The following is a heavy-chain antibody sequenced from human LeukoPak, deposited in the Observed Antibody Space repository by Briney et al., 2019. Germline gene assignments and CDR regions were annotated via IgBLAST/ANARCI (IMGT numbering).Heavy chain of an antibody. CDR2: VSYDGSKT. Sequence: GGSLRLSCAASGFTFSSYGMHWVRQAPGKGLEWVAVVSYDGSKTNHVDSVKGRFTISRDNSKNTLYLQMYTLRAEDTAVYYCARNNGDWGSFDFWGQGTLVTVSS. CDR3: ARNNGDWGSFDF. CDR1: GFTFSSYG. V-gene: IGHV3-33*01. J-gene: IGHJ4*01. D-gene: IGHD2-21*02.